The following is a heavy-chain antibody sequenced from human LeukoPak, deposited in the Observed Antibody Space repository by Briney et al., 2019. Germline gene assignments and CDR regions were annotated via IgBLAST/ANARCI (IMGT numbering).Heavy chain of an antibody. V-gene: IGHV3-74*01. J-gene: IGHJ4*02. CDR3: ARAPYYDFWSGYPPDY. D-gene: IGHD3-3*01. Sequence: GGSLRLSCAASGFTFRSYWTHWVRQAPGKGLVWVSRINSDGSSTNYADSVKGRFTISRDNAKNTLYLQMNSLRAEDTVVYYCARAPYYDFWSGYPPDYWGQGTLVTVSS. CDR1: GFTFRSYW. CDR2: INSDGSST.